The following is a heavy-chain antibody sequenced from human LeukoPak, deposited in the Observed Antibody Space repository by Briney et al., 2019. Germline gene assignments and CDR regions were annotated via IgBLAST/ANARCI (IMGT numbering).Heavy chain of an antibody. CDR2: IYSGGTT. J-gene: IGHJ4*02. D-gene: IGHD6-19*01. CDR3: ARGDSSGWYTKPFDY. Sequence: GGSLRLSCAVSGFTVSGNYMSWVRQAPGKGLEWVSLIYSGGTTYYADSVKGRFTISRDNSKNTLYLQMNSLRADDTAVYYCARGDSSGWYTKPFDYWGQGTLVTVSS. CDR1: GFTVSGNY. V-gene: IGHV3-53*01.